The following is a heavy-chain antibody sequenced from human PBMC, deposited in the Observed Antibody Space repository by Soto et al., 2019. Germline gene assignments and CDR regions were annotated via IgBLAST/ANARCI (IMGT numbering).Heavy chain of an antibody. D-gene: IGHD3-16*02. J-gene: IGHJ5*02. CDR2: ISYDGSNK. Sequence: RRSLRLSCAASGFTFSGFAVHWLRQAPGKGLEWVSVISYDGSNKYYADSVKGRFTISRDNSKNTLYLQMNSLRAEDTAVYFCARDFRSFSTPFDPWGQGTLVTVSS. CDR1: GFTFSGFA. V-gene: IGHV3-30-3*01. CDR3: ARDFRSFSTPFDP.